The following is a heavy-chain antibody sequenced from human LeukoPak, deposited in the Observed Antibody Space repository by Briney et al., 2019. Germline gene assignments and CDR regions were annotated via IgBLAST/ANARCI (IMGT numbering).Heavy chain of an antibody. CDR3: ARDRGAYCGGDCYLGFDY. CDR1: GFTFSNYG. D-gene: IGHD2-21*02. V-gene: IGHV3-30*03. Sequence: GSLRLSCAASGFTFSNYGMHWVRQAPGKGLEWVALISYDGSNKYFADSVKGRFTISRDNAKKSLYLQMTSLTAEDTAVYYCARDRGAYCGGDCYLGFDYWGRGTVVTVSS. J-gene: IGHJ4*01. CDR2: ISYDGSNK.